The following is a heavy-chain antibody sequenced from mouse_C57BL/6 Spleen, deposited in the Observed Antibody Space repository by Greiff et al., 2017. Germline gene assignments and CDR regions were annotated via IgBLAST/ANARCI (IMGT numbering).Heavy chain of an antibody. J-gene: IGHJ2*01. CDR2: LNSNTGGT. D-gene: IGHD3-3*01. V-gene: IGHV1-26*01. Sequence: EVQLQQSGPELVKPGASVKISCKASGYTFTDYYMNWVHQSPGKSLEWIGDLNSNTGGTSYNQKFKGKATLTVDKSSSTAYMELRSLTSEDSAVYYCAKEGLAYFDDWGQGTTLTVSS. CDR1: GYTFTDYY. CDR3: AKEGLAYFDD.